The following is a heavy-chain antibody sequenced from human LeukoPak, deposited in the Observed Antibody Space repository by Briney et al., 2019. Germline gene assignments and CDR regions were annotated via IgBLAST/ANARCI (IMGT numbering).Heavy chain of an antibody. J-gene: IGHJ4*02. V-gene: IGHV3-64*04. CDR1: GFTFSSFA. D-gene: IGHD4-17*01. CDR2: IYSDGSRT. CDR3: AKDKDGDFDY. Sequence: PGGSLRLSCAASGFTFSSFAMHWVRQAPGKGLEYLSAIYSDGSRTYYADSVKGRFTISRDNSKNTLYLQMNSLRAEDTAVYYCAKDKDGDFDYWGQGTLVTVSS.